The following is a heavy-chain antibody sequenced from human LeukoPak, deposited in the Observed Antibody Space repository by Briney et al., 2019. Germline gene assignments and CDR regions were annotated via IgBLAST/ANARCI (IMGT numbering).Heavy chain of an antibody. CDR2: ISGSGGST. J-gene: IGHJ4*02. V-gene: IGHV3-23*01. D-gene: IGHD2-8*01. Sequence: GGSLRLSCAAPGFTFSSYAMSWVRQAPGKGLEWVSAISGSGGSTYYADSVKGRFTISRDNSKNTLFLQMNSLRVEDAAMYYCAKTNGYFDQWGQGTLVAVSS. CDR1: GFTFSSYA. CDR3: AKTNGYFDQ.